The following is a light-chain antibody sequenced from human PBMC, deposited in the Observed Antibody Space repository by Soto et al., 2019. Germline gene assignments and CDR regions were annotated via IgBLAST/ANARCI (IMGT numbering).Light chain of an antibody. CDR1: SSDVGGYNS. V-gene: IGLV2-14*01. CDR2: DVS. J-gene: IGLJ1*01. CDR3: SSFTTSTSYV. Sequence: QSALTQPASVSGSPGQSIAISCTGTSSDVGGYNSVSWYQQYPGKAPKLMIHDVSNRPSGVSNRFSGSKSGNTASLTISGLQAEDEVDYHCSSFTTSTSYVFASGTKLTVL.